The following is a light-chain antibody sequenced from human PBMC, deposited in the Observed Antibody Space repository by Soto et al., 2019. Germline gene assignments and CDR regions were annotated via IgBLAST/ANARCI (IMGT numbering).Light chain of an antibody. J-gene: IGKJ1*01. CDR3: QQYGRSKS. V-gene: IGKV3-20*01. CDR2: GAS. Sequence: EIVLTQSPGTLSLSPGERATLSCRASQSVSSSYLAWYQQKPGQAPRLLIYGASSMATGIPDRFSGSGSGTDFTLTISRLEPEDFAVYYCQQYGRSKSFGQGTKVEIK. CDR1: QSVSSSY.